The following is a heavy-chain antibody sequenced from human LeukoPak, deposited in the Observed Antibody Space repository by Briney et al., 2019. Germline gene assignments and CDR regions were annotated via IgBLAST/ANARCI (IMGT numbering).Heavy chain of an antibody. CDR1: GGSISSYY. D-gene: IGHD2-2*01. J-gene: IGHJ5*02. Sequence: YPSETLSLTCTVSGGSISSYYWSWIRQPPGKGLEWIGYIYYSGSTNYNPSLKSRVTISVDTSKNQFSLELSSVTAADTAVYYCARDGVEGVPAAPWGQGTLVTVSS. V-gene: IGHV4-59*01. CDR3: ARDGVEGVPAAP. CDR2: IYYSGST.